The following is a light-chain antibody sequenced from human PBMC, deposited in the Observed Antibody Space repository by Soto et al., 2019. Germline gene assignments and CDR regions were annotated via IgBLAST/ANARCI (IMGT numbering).Light chain of an antibody. CDR1: QSVSSSY. Sequence: EIVLRQSPATLSLSPGERATLSCRAIQSVSSSYLAWYQQKPGQAPRLLIYGASSRATGIPDRFSGSRSGTDFTLTISRLEPEDFAVYYCQQRSNWPPITFGQGTRLEIK. CDR3: QQRSNWPPIT. J-gene: IGKJ5*01. CDR2: GAS. V-gene: IGKV3D-20*02.